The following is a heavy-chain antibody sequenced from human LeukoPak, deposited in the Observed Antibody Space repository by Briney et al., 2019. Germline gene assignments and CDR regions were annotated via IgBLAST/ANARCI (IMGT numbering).Heavy chain of an antibody. CDR3: AKDPYYYGSGSYDNWFDP. Sequence: GGSLRLSCAASGFTVSSNYMSWVRQAPGKGLEWVSVIYSGGTTYYADSVKGRFTISRDNSKNTLYLQIKSLRAEDTAVYYCAKDPYYYGSGSYDNWFDPWGQGTLVTVSS. CDR2: IYSGGTT. V-gene: IGHV3-66*01. CDR1: GFTVSSNY. D-gene: IGHD3-10*01. J-gene: IGHJ5*02.